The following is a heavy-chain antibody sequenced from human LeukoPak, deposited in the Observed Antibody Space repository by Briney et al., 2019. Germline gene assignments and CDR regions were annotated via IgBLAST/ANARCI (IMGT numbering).Heavy chain of an antibody. V-gene: IGHV1-18*04. CDR2: MSAHNGNT. CDR1: GYAFNTFG. Sequence: GASVKVSCKASGYAFNTFGISWLRQAPGQELEWMGWMSAHNGNTYYAQKFEDRITMTTDTSTSTAYMELRSLRSDDTATYYCARFRIAVTGIPDYWGQGTLVTVS. CDR3: ARFRIAVTGIPDY. J-gene: IGHJ4*02. D-gene: IGHD1-1*01.